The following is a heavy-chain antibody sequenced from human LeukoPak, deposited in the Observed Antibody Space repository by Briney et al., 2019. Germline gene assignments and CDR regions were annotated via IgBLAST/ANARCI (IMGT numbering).Heavy chain of an antibody. D-gene: IGHD2-15*01. CDR3: ARDRRWVAAANAAKFNWFDP. V-gene: IGHV1-18*01. Sequence: ASVKVSCKASGYTFTSYGISWVRQAPGQGLEWMGWISAYNGNTNYAQKLQGRVTMTTHTSTSTAYMELRSLRSDDTAVYYCARDRRWVAAANAAKFNWFDPWGQGTLVTVSS. CDR2: ISAYNGNT. CDR1: GYTFTSYG. J-gene: IGHJ5*02.